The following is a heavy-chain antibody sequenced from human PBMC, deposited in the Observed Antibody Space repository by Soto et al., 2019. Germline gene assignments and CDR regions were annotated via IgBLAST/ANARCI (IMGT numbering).Heavy chain of an antibody. CDR3: ARDGYYYDSSGYSDDAFDI. J-gene: IGHJ3*02. D-gene: IGHD3-22*01. CDR2: IYYSGST. Sequence: SETLSLTCTVSGGSISSYYWSWVRQPPGKGLEWIGYIYYSGSTNYNPSLKSRVTISVDTSKNQFSLKLSSVTAADTAVYYCARDGYYYDSSGYSDDAFDIWGQGTMVTVSS. V-gene: IGHV4-59*01. CDR1: GGSISSYY.